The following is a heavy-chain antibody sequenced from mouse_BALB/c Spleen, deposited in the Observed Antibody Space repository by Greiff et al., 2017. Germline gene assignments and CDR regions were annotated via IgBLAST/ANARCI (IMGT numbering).Heavy chain of an antibody. CDR2: INPYNDGT. D-gene: IGHD1-1*01. Sequence: VQLQQSGPELVKPGASVKMSCKASGYTFTSYVMHWVKQKPGQGLEWIGYINPYNDGTKYNEKFKGKATLTSDKSSSTAYMELSSLTSEDSAVYYCARSYYGSSSHGYFDVWGAGTTVTVSA. CDR3: ARSYYGSSSHGYFDV. V-gene: IGHV1-14*01. CDR1: GYTFTSYV. J-gene: IGHJ1*01.